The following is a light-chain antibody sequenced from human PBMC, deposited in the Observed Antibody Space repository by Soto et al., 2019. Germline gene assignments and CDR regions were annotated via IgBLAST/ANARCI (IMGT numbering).Light chain of an antibody. CDR1: NSDVGGYNY. Sequence: QSVLTQPASVSGSPGQSITISCTGTNSDVGGYNYVSWYQQHPGKAPKLTIYEVSYRPSGVSNRFSGSKSGNTASLTISGLQAEDEADYYCSSYTSSSTYVFGTGTKVTVL. CDR3: SSYTSSSTYV. J-gene: IGLJ1*01. V-gene: IGLV2-14*01. CDR2: EVS.